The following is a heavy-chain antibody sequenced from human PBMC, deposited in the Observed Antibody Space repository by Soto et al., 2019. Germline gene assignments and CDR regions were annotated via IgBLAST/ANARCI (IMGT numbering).Heavy chain of an antibody. D-gene: IGHD3-22*01. CDR3: AREPLNYYDSSGTGTNAFDI. J-gene: IGHJ3*02. CDR2: TYYRSKWYN. CDR1: GDSVSSNSAA. V-gene: IGHV6-1*01. Sequence: SQTLSLTCAISGDSVSSNSAAWNWIRQSPSRGLEWLGRTYYRSKWYNDYAVSVKSRITINPDTSKNQFSLQLNSVTPEDTAVYYCAREPLNYYDSSGTGTNAFDIWGQGTMVTVSS.